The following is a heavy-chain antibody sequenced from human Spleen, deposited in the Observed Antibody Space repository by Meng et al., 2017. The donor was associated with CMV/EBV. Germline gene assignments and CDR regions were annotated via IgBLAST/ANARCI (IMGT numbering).Heavy chain of an antibody. J-gene: IGHJ6*02. CDR1: GFTFTTYE. V-gene: IGHV3-48*03. D-gene: IGHD2-15*01. CDR3: ARRLPYYGMDV. CDR2: IIYRNGDT. Sequence: GESLKISCVVSGFTFTTYEVNWVRQAPGKGLEWVSIIYRNGDTDHADSVKGRSIISRDSAKESVYLQMNSLGAEDTAVYYCARRLPYYGMDVWGQGTTVTVSS.